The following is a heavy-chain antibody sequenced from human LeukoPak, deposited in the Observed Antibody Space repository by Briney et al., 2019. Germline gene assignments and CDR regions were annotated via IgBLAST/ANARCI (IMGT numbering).Heavy chain of an antibody. CDR2: IYTSGST. J-gene: IGHJ4*02. CDR1: GGSISSYY. D-gene: IGHD3-3*01. Sequence: PSETLSLTCTVSGGSISSYYWSWIQQPAGKGLEWTGRIYTSGSTNYNPSLKSRVTMSVDTSKNQFSLKLSSVTAADTAAYYCAREENYDFWSGYFDFWGQGTLVTVSS. CDR3: AREENYDFWSGYFDF. V-gene: IGHV4-4*07.